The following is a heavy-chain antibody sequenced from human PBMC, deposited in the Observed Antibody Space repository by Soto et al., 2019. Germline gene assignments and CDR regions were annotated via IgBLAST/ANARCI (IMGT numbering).Heavy chain of an antibody. CDR1: GDSISSSNYY. V-gene: IGHV4-39*01. CDR3: ARHRGYCSAGSCSPFDY. CDR2: IYYSGST. Sequence: PSEILSLTCIVSGDSISSSNYYWGWIRQPPGKGLEWIGSIYYSGSTYYNPSLKSRATISVDTSKNQFSLNLSSVTAADTAVYYCARHRGYCSAGSCSPFDYWGQGTLVNVSS. D-gene: IGHD2-15*01. J-gene: IGHJ4*02.